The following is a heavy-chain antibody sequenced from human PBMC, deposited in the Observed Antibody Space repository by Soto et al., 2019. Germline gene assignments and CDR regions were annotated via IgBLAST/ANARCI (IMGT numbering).Heavy chain of an antibody. J-gene: IGHJ4*02. CDR3: ARSDGRY. V-gene: IGHV4-59*01. CDR1: GGSISSYY. CDR2: IYYSGGT. Sequence: SETLSLTCTVSGGSISSYYWSWIRQPPGKGLEWIGYIYYSGGTNYNPSLKSRVTISVDTSKNQFSLKLSSVTAADTAVYYCARSDGRYWGQGTLVTVSS.